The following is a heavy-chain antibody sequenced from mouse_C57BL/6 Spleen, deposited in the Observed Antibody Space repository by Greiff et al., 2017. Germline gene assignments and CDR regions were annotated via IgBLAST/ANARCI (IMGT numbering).Heavy chain of an antibody. J-gene: IGHJ4*01. Sequence: EVQRVESGGGLVKPGGSLKLSCAASGFTFSSYAMSWVRQTPEKRLEWVATISDGGSYTYYPDNVKGRFTISRDNAKNNLYLQMSHLKSEDTAMYYCARGGLRRDFGYYAMDYWGQGTSVTVSS. CDR1: GFTFSSYA. CDR2: ISDGGSYT. CDR3: ARGGLRRDFGYYAMDY. D-gene: IGHD2-4*01. V-gene: IGHV5-4*01.